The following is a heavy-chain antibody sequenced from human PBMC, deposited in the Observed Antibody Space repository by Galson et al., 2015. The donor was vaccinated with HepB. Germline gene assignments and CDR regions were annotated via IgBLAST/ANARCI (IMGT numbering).Heavy chain of an antibody. CDR2: TSTEVPTQ. Sequence: SLILSYAASKFTCRCSALEEVHQAPLTPLDSMAITSTEVPTQFSAVSINGRFTISRDNFNNTLYLQMNSLRPEDTAVYYCARAAGYSSSWLPGANWFDPWGQGTLVIVSS. J-gene: IGHJ5*02. D-gene: IGHD6-13*01. CDR1: KFTCRCSA. V-gene: IGHV3-30*01. CDR3: ARAAGYSSSWLPGANWFDP.